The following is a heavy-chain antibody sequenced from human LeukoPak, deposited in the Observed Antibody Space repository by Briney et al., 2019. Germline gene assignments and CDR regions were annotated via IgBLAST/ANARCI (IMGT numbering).Heavy chain of an antibody. CDR2: IYPGDSDT. J-gene: IGHJ6*02. D-gene: IGHD6-13*01. CDR1: GYSFTTHW. CDR3: ARRIAAAGADGLDV. Sequence: GESLKISCKGSGYSFTTHWIAWVRQMPGKGLEWMGIIYPGDSDTTYSPSFHGLVTISADKSMSTAYLQWSSLRASDAAMYYCARRIAAAGADGLDVWGQGTTVTVSS. V-gene: IGHV5-51*01.